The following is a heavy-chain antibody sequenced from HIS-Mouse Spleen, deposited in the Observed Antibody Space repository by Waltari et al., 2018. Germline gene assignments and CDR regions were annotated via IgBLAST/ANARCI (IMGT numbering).Heavy chain of an antibody. CDR3: AREIPYSSSWYDWYFDL. CDR1: GGPISSSSYY. CDR2: IYYSGST. Sequence: QLQLQESGPGLVKPSETLSLPCTVSGGPISSSSYYWAWIRQPPGKGLEWIGSIYYSGSTYYNPSLKSRVTISVDTSKNQFSLKLSSVTAADTAVYYCAREIPYSSSWYDWYFDLWGRGTLVTVSS. D-gene: IGHD6-13*01. J-gene: IGHJ2*01. V-gene: IGHV4-39*07.